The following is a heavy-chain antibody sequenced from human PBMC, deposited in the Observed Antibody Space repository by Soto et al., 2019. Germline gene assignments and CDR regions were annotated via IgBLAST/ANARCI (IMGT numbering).Heavy chain of an antibody. Sequence: GASVKVSCKASGYTFTTYGISWVRQAPGQGLEWMGWINAYNGNTNYAQKLQGRVTMTTDSSTSTAYMELRSLRSDDTAVYYCAREPVAGIWFDPWGQGTLVTAPQ. CDR3: AREPVAGIWFDP. CDR2: INAYNGNT. D-gene: IGHD6-19*01. V-gene: IGHV1-18*01. CDR1: GYTFTTYG. J-gene: IGHJ5*02.